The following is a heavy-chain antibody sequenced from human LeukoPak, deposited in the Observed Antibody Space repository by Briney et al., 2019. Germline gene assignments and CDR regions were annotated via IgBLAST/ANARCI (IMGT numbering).Heavy chain of an antibody. J-gene: IGHJ5*02. Sequence: GASVKVSCKASGYTFTSYGISWVRQAPGQGLEWMGWISAYNGNTNYAQKLEGRVTMTTDTSTSTAYMELRSLRSDDTAVYYRARARTGKWFDPWDQGTLVTVSS. D-gene: IGHD1-1*01. CDR2: ISAYNGNT. V-gene: IGHV1-18*01. CDR3: ARARTGKWFDP. CDR1: GYTFTSYG.